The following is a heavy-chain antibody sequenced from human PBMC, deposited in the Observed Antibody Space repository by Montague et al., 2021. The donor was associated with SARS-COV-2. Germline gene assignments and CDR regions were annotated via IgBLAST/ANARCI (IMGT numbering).Heavy chain of an antibody. V-gene: IGHV4-34*01. J-gene: IGHJ4*02. CDR3: ARGARQGYGFRLGSFDS. Sequence: SEILSLTCAVYGGSFSGYYWNWIRQPPGKGLEWIGEINHSGSTNYNPSLKSRVTMSVDTSKNQFSLKLSSVTAADTAVYYCARGARQGYGFRLGSFDSWGQGTLVTVSS. CDR2: INHSGST. D-gene: IGHD3-10*01. CDR1: GGSFSGYY.